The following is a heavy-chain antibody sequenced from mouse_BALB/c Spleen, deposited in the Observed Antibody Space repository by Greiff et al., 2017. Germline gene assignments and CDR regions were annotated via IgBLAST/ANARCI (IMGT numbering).Heavy chain of an antibody. J-gene: IGHJ4*01. CDR3: TRGDGNYVDAMDY. CDR2: IYPGNSDT. Sequence: VQLQQSGTVLARPGASVKMSCKASGYSFTSYWMHWVKQRPGQGLEWIGAIYPGNSDTSYNQKFKGKAKLTAVTSASTAYMELSSLTNEDSAVYYCTRGDGNYVDAMDYWGQGTSVTVSS. D-gene: IGHD2-1*01. V-gene: IGHV1-5*01. CDR1: GYSFTSYW.